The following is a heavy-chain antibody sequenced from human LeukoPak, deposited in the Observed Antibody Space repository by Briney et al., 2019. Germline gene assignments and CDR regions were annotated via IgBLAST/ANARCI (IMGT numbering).Heavy chain of an antibody. CDR3: ARDRFCGGANCYELIYGMDV. CDR2: IWSDGSRK. V-gene: IGHV3-33*01. CDR1: GFSFNSYA. D-gene: IGHD2-21*01. J-gene: IGHJ6*02. Sequence: PGGSLRLSCGASGFSFNSYAIHWVRQAPGKGLEWVAVIWSDGSRKYYADSVKGRFTISRDSAKNTLYLQMNSLGAEDTAVYYCARDRFCGGANCYELIYGMDVWGQGTTVTV.